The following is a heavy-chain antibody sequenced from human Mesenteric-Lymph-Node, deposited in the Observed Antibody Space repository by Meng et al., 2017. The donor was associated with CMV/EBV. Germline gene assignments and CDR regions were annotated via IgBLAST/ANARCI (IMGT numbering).Heavy chain of an antibody. CDR3: ARDSPYSGYDSYD. CDR1: GFTFSDYY. D-gene: IGHD5-12*01. V-gene: IGHV3-11*01. J-gene: IGHJ4*02. CDR2: ISSSGSTI. Sequence: ASGFTFSDYYMTWIRQAPGKGLEWVSYISSSGSTIYYADSVKGRFTISRDNAKNSLYLQMNSLRAEDTAVYYCARDSPYSGYDSYDWGQGTLVTVSS.